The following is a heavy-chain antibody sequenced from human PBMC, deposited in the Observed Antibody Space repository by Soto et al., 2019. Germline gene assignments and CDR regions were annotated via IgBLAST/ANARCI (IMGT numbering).Heavy chain of an antibody. V-gene: IGHV3-74*01. CDR2: INPDGRST. Sequence: EVQLVESGGGVVQPGGSLRLACAASGFTFNSYWMHWVRQAPGKGLVWVSGINPDGRSTNYADSVKGRFTISRDNAKNTLYLQMNSLSAEETAVYHCARGGLQGSGNHYNDNWGQGTLVTVSS. D-gene: IGHD3-10*01. CDR1: GFTFNSYW. J-gene: IGHJ4*02. CDR3: ARGGLQGSGNHYNDN.